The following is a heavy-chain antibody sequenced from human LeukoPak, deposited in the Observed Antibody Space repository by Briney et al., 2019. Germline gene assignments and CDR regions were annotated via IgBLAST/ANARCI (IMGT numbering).Heavy chain of an antibody. CDR2: IKQDGSEK. J-gene: IGHJ4*02. Sequence: GGSLRLSCAASGFTFSSYTMNWVRQAPGKGLEWVANIKQDGSEKYYVDSVKGRFTISRDNAKNSLYLQMNSLRAEDTAVYYCAREKQQLVPGYFDYWGQGTLVTVSS. D-gene: IGHD6-13*01. CDR1: GFTFSSYT. V-gene: IGHV3-7*01. CDR3: AREKQQLVPGYFDY.